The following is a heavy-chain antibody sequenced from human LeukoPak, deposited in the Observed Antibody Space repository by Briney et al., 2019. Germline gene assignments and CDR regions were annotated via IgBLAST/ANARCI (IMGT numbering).Heavy chain of an antibody. CDR2: IYSGGST. CDR3: AKGSGDLLTGHLYFDY. CDR1: GFTVSSNY. V-gene: IGHV3-66*01. J-gene: IGHJ4*02. Sequence: GGSLRLSCAASGFTVSSNYMSWVRQAPGKGLEWVSVIYSGGSTYYADSVKSRFTISRDNSKNTVYLQMNSLRAEDAAVYYCAKGSGDLLTGHLYFDYWGQGTLVTVSS. D-gene: IGHD3-9*01.